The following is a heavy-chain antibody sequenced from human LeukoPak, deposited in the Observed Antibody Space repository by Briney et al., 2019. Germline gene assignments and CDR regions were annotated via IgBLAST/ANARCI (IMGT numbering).Heavy chain of an antibody. D-gene: IGHD6-13*01. V-gene: IGHV4-59*01. CDR2: IYYSGST. CDR3: ARERSSWYTGAYFDY. Sequence: PSETLSLTCTVSGCSISSYYWSWIRQPPGKGREWMGYIYYSGSTNNNPSLKSRVTISVDTSKTQFSLKLSSVTAADTAVYYCARERSSWYTGAYFDYWGQGTLVTVSS. J-gene: IGHJ4*02. CDR1: GCSISSYY.